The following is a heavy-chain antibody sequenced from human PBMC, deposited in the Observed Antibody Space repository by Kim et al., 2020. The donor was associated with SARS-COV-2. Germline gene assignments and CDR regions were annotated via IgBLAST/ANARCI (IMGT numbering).Heavy chain of an antibody. CDR3: ARDPSLDSSGYYPIDY. J-gene: IGHJ4*02. V-gene: IGHV3-30*04. Sequence: GGSLRLSCAASGFTFSSYAMHWVRQAPGKGLEWVAVISYDGSNKYYADSVKGRFTISRDNSKNTLYLQMNSLRAEDTAVYYCARDPSLDSSGYYPIDYWGQGTLVTVSS. D-gene: IGHD3-22*01. CDR1: GFTFSSYA. CDR2: ISYDGSNK.